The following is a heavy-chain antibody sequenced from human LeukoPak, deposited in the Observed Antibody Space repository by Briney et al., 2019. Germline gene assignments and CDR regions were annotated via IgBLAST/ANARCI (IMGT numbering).Heavy chain of an antibody. D-gene: IGHD2/OR15-2a*01. CDR3: ARSLASVSSQ. CDR1: GFTFSIYW. J-gene: IGHJ4*02. Sequence: PGGSLRLSCAASGFTFSIYWMNWVRQAPGKGLEWVANIKQDGSGKHYVDSVKGRFTISRDNAKNSLYLEMNSLRAEDTAVYYCARSLASVSSQWGQGILVTVSS. V-gene: IGHV3-7*01. CDR2: IKQDGSGK.